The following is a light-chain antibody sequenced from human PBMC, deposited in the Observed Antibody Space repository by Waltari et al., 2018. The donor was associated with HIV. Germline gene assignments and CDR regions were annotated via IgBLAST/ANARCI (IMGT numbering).Light chain of an antibody. Sequence: QSALTQPASVSGSPGQSVTISCTGTDRAPKLIIFEVTNRPSGISNRFSASKSGNTASLTISGLQADDEADYFCSSYRSINILVFRGGTKLTV. V-gene: IGLV2-14*01. CDR3: SSYRSINILV. CDR1: DR. J-gene: IGLJ3*02. CDR2: EVT.